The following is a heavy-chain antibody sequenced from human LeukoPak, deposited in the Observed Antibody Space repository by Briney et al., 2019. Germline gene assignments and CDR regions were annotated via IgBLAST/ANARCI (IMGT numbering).Heavy chain of an antibody. J-gene: IGHJ4*02. Sequence: GGSLRLSCAASGFTFDDFAMHWVRQVPGKGLEWVSLISWDGGGTFYTDSVKGRFTISRDNSKDSLYLQMNSLTAEDTAFYYCAKDTGSRDGYKGIGYYFDYWGQGTLVTVFS. V-gene: IGHV3-43D*03. CDR2: ISWDGGGT. CDR1: GFTFDDFA. D-gene: IGHD5-24*01. CDR3: AKDTGSRDGYKGIGYYFDY.